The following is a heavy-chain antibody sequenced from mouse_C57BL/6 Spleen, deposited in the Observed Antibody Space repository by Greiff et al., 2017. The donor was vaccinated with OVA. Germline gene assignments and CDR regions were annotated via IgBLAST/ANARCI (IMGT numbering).Heavy chain of an antibody. J-gene: IGHJ2*01. CDR1: GYTFTSYW. V-gene: IGHV1-69*01. CDR3: ARTLYGSSYFDY. Sequence: QVQLQQPGAELVMPGASVKLSCKASGYTFTSYWMHWVKQRPGQGLEWIGEIDPSDSYTNYNQKFKGKSTLTVDKSSSTAYMQLSSLTSEDAAVYDCARTLYGSSYFDYWGQGTTLTVSS. CDR2: IDPSDSYT. D-gene: IGHD1-1*01.